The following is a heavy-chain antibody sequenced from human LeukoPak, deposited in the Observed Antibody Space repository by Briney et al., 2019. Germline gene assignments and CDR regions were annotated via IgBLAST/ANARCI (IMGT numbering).Heavy chain of an antibody. V-gene: IGHV3-48*03. J-gene: IGHJ4*02. Sequence: GGSLRLSCAASGFTSSNYEMNWVRQAPGKGLEWVSYISSSGSTRTYADSVKGRFTISRDNAKNSLSLEMNSLRAEDTAVYYCAREIVSAVAGNFDYWGQGTLVTVSS. CDR2: ISSSGSTR. CDR3: AREIVSAVAGNFDY. CDR1: GFTSSNYE. D-gene: IGHD6-19*01.